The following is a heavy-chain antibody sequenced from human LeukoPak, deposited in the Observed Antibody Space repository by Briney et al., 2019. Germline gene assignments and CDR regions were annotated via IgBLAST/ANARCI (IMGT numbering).Heavy chain of an antibody. D-gene: IGHD3-10*01. CDR2: IWYDGSNK. J-gene: IGHJ4*02. Sequence: GGSLRLSCAASGFIFSNYNMNWVRQAPGKGLEWVAVIWYDGSNKYYADSVNGRFTISRDNSKNTLYLQMNSLRAEDTAVYYCARPRGSGSYSYFDSWGQGTLVTVSS. V-gene: IGHV3-33*08. CDR3: ARPRGSGSYSYFDS. CDR1: GFIFSNYN.